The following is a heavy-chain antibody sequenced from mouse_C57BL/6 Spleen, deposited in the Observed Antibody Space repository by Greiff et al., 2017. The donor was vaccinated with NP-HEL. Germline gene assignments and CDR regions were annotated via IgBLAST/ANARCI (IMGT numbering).Heavy chain of an antibody. D-gene: IGHD2-9*01. V-gene: IGHV1-59*01. J-gene: IGHJ3*01. CDR3: AREGVPTMVTTGWFAY. Sequence: QVQLQQPGAELVRPGTSVKLSCKASGYTFTSYWMHWVKQRPGQGLEWIGVIDPSDSYTNYNQKFKGKATLTVDTSSSTAYMQLSSLTSEDSAVYYCAREGVPTMVTTGWFAYWGQGTLVTVSA. CDR1: GYTFTSYW. CDR2: IDPSDSYT.